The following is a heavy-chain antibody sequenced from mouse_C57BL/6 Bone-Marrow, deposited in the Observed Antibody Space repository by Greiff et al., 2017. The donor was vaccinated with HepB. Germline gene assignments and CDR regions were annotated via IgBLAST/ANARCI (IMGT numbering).Heavy chain of an antibody. Sequence: QVQLKQPGAELVRPGSSVKLSCKSSGYTFTSYWMHWVKQRPIQGLEWIGNIDPSDSETHYNQKFKDKATLTVDKSSSTAYMQLSSLTSEDSAVYYCAREGTTVYFDYWGQGTTLTVSS. V-gene: IGHV1-52*01. J-gene: IGHJ2*01. D-gene: IGHD1-1*01. CDR3: AREGTTVYFDY. CDR1: GYTFTSYW. CDR2: IDPSDSET.